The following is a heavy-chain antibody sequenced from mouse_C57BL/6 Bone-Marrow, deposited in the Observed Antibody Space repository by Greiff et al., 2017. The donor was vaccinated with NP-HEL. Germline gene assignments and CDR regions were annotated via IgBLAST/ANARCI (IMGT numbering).Heavy chain of an antibody. CDR2: IRLKSDNYAT. D-gene: IGHD4-1*01. CDR1: GFTFSNYW. V-gene: IGHV6-3*01. Sequence: DVMLVESGGGLVQPGGSMKLSCVASGFTFSNYWMNWVRQSPEKGLEWVAQIRLKSDNYATHYAESVKGRFTISRDDSKSSVYLQMNNLRAEDTGIYYCTLGRAWFAYWGQGTLVTVSA. CDR3: TLGRAWFAY. J-gene: IGHJ3*01.